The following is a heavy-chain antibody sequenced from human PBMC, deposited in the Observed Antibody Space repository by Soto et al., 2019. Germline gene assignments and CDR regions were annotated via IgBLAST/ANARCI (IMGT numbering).Heavy chain of an antibody. Sequence: SETLSLTCTVSGGSISSYYWSWIQQPPGKGLEWIGYIYYSGSTNYNPSLKSRVTISVDTSKNQFSLKLSSVTAADTAVYYCARDDFWSGYYDYWGQGTLVTVSS. CDR3: ARDDFWSGYYDY. CDR1: GGSISSYY. J-gene: IGHJ4*02. CDR2: IYYSGST. D-gene: IGHD3-3*01. V-gene: IGHV4-59*01.